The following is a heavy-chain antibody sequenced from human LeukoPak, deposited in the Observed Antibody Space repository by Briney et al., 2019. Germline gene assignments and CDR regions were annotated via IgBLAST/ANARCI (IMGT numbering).Heavy chain of an antibody. CDR3: ARAYYGSGSWGIHYYYYYMDV. CDR1: GYTFTSYD. V-gene: IGHV1-8*01. Sequence: GASVKVSCKASGYTFTSYDINWVRQATGQGLEWMGWMNPNSGNTGYAQKFQGRVTMTRNTSISTAYMELSSLRSEDTAVYYCARAYYGSGSWGIHYYYYYMDVWGKGPRSPSP. J-gene: IGHJ6*03. CDR2: MNPNSGNT. D-gene: IGHD3-10*01.